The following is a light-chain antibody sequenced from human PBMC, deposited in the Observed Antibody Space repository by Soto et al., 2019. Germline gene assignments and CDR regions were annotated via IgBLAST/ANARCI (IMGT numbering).Light chain of an antibody. CDR2: GAF. CDR3: QHYGCSRLVT. V-gene: IGKV3-20*01. CDR1: QSVGSNY. Sequence: EIVLTQSPGTLSLSPGERATLSCRASQSVGSNYLAWYQQKPGQAPRLLIYGAFSRATGFPDRFSGSGSGTDVSLTISRLEPEEFAVYYYQHYGCSRLVTFGRGTRLEIK. J-gene: IGKJ5*01.